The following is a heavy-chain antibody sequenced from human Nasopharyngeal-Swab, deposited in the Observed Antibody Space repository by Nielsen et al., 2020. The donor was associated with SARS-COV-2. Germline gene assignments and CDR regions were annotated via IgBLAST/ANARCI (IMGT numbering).Heavy chain of an antibody. J-gene: IGHJ4*02. CDR2: INGDGGST. Sequence: GVLKISCAASGFTFSDYWMHWVRQTPGKGLVWVSRINGDGGSTNYADSVKGRFTISRDTAANTVYLLMNSLRAEDTALYFCARGGRNGYNYNLNSWGQGTLVTVSS. CDR1: GFTFSDYW. V-gene: IGHV3-74*01. CDR3: ARGGRNGYNYNLNS. D-gene: IGHD5-24*01.